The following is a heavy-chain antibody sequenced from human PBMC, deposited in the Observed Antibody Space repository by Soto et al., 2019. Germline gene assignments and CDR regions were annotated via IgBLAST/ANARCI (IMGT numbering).Heavy chain of an antibody. V-gene: IGHV4-31*03. J-gene: IGHJ5*02. D-gene: IGHD3-9*01. CDR3: ARVPDYDILTCYAEPNWFDP. CDR2: IYYSGST. CDR1: GGSISSGGYY. Sequence: QVQLQESGPGLVKPSQTLSLTCTVSGGSISSGGYYWSWIRQHPGKGLEWIGYIYYSGSTYYNPSLKSRVTISVDTSKNQFSLKLSSVTAADTAVYYCARVPDYDILTCYAEPNWFDPWGQGTLVTVSS.